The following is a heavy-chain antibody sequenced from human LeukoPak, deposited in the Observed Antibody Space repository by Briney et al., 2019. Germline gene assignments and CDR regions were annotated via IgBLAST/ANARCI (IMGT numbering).Heavy chain of an antibody. D-gene: IGHD2-15*01. Sequence: GGSLRLSCAASGFTVSSNYMSWVRQAPGKGLERVSVIYSGGSTYYADSVKGRFTISRDNSKNTPYLQMNSLRAEDTAVYYCARDQDIGVTDAFDIWGQGTMVTVSS. CDR1: GFTVSSNY. CDR3: ARDQDIGVTDAFDI. V-gene: IGHV3-66*01. J-gene: IGHJ3*02. CDR2: IYSGGST.